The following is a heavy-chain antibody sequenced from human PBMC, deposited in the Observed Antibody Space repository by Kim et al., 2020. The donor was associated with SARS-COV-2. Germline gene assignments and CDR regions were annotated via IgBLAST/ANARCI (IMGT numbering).Heavy chain of an antibody. CDR2: ISSSSSYI. Sequence: GGSLRLSCAASGFTFSSYSMNWVRQAPGKGLEWVSSISSSSSYIYYADSVKGRFTISRDNAKNSLYLQMNSLRAEDTAVYYCARVHPPAAGPYYYYGMDVWGQGTTVTVSS. CDR1: GFTFSSYS. V-gene: IGHV3-21*01. CDR3: ARVHPPAAGPYYYYGMDV. D-gene: IGHD6-13*01. J-gene: IGHJ6*02.